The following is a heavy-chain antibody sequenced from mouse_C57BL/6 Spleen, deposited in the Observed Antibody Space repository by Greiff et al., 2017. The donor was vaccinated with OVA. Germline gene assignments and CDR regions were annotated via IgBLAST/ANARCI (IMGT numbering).Heavy chain of an antibody. CDR1: GYTFTDYY. D-gene: IGHD1-1*01. Sequence: EVQLQQSGPELVKPGASVKISCKASGYTFTDYYMNWVKQSHGKSLEWIGDINPNNGGTSYNQKFKGKATLTVDKSSSTAYMELRSLTSEDSAVYYCARSAGIYYYGGAWFAYWGQGTLVTVSA. J-gene: IGHJ3*01. V-gene: IGHV1-26*01. CDR2: INPNNGGT. CDR3: ARSAGIYYYGGAWFAY.